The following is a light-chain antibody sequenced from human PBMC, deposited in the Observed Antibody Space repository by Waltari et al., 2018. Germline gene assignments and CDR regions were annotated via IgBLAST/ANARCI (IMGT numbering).Light chain of an antibody. V-gene: IGLV5-45*03. CDR2: YKPDSDN. J-gene: IGLJ2*01. CDR1: SGVNVATHR. Sequence: QAVLTQPSSLSAPPGASASLTCTLRSGVNVATHRISWYQQNPGSPPQYLLRYKPDSDNKQGSGVPIRFSGSKDASANAGILLISGLQSEDEADYYCMIWRSGASEFGGGTKLTVL. CDR3: MIWRSGASE.